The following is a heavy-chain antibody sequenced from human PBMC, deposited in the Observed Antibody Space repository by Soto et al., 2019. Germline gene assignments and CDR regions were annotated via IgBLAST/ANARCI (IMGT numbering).Heavy chain of an antibody. D-gene: IGHD7-27*01. J-gene: IGHJ5*02. CDR3: ASRPVGTSRGFDP. Sequence: LSLTCAVSGGSISSSNWWSWVRQPPGKGLEWIGEIYHSGSTNYNPSLKSRVTISVDKSKNQFSLKLSSVTAADTAVYYCASRPVGTSRGFDPWGQGTLVTVSS. CDR2: IYHSGST. CDR1: GGSISSSNW. V-gene: IGHV4-4*02.